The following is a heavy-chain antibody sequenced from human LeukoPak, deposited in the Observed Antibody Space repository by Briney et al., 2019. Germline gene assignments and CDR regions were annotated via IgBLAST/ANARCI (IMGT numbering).Heavy chain of an antibody. V-gene: IGHV1-18*01. Sequence: ASVKVSCKASGYTFTSYGISWVRQAPGQGLERMGWISAYNGNTNYAQKLQGRVTMTTDTSTSTAYMELRSLRSDDTAVYYCARYVLRFLEWLADYGMDVWGQGTTVTVSS. CDR3: ARYVLRFLEWLADYGMDV. CDR2: ISAYNGNT. CDR1: GYTFTSYG. J-gene: IGHJ6*02. D-gene: IGHD3-3*01.